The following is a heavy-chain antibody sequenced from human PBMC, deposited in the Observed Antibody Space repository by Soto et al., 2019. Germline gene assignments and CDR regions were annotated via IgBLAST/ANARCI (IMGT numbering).Heavy chain of an antibody. CDR3: ARVVEAYYDSSGYYYAPRGLDY. CDR1: GGSISSYY. D-gene: IGHD3-22*01. CDR2: IYYSGST. V-gene: IGHV4-59*01. J-gene: IGHJ4*02. Sequence: SETLSLTCTVSGGSISSYYWSWIRQPPGKGLEWIGYIYYSGSTNYNPSLKSRVTISVDTSKNQFSLKLSSVTAADTAVYYCARVVEAYYDSSGYYYAPRGLDYWGQGTLVTVSS.